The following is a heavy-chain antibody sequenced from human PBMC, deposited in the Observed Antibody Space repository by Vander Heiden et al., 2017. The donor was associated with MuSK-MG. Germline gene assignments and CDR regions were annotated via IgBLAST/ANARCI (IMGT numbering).Heavy chain of an antibody. CDR3: ARYPRFEDLSDPHYYYGMDV. CDR1: GYTFTSYY. Sequence: QVQLVQSGAEVKKPGASVKVSCKASGYTFTSYYMHWVRQAPGQGLEWMGIINPSGGSTSYAQKFQGRVTMTRDTSTSTVYMELSSLRSEDTAVYYCARYPRFEDLSDPHYYYGMDVWGQGTTVTVSS. CDR2: INPSGGST. V-gene: IGHV1-46*01. J-gene: IGHJ6*02. D-gene: IGHD3-10*01.